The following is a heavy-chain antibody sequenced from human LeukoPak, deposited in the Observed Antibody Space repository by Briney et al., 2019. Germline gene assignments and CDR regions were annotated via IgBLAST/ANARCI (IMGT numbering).Heavy chain of an antibody. D-gene: IGHD4-17*01. CDR1: GVSFNDYY. V-gene: IGHV4-34*01. CDR3: TRMTTGHDY. J-gene: IGHJ4*02. CDR2: INHSGYT. Sequence: SETLSLTYAVSGVSFNDYYWSWVRQTPGKGLEWIGEINHSGYTNDSPSLKSRVTLSIDTSRKQFSLNLRSVAVADTGIYYCTRMTTGHDYWGQGTLVTVSS.